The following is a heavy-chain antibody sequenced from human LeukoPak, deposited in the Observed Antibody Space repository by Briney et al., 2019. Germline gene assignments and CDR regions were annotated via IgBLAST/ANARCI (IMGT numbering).Heavy chain of an antibody. D-gene: IGHD2-2*01. J-gene: IGHJ3*02. V-gene: IGHV5-51*01. CDR3: ARTTVPAASAFDI. CDR1: GYSFISHW. Sequence: GESLKISCKGSGYSFISHWIGWVRPVPGKGLEWMGIIYPGDSDTRYSPAFEGQVTMSVDKSISTAYLQWSSLKASDTAIYYCARTTVPAASAFDIWGQGTMVTVSS. CDR2: IYPGDSDT.